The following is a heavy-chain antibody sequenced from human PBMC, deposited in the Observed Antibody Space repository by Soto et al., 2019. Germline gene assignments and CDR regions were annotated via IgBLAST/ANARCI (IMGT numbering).Heavy chain of an antibody. CDR1: GGTFNTYI. V-gene: IGHV1-69*01. CDR3: ATVETPGGGPPASPTPQAFVV. CDR2: IIPSFGTA. D-gene: IGHD2-21*02. Sequence: QVQLVQSGAEVKKPGSSVKVSCKASGGTFNTYITTWVRQAPGQGLEWMGGIIPSFGTANYAPKFRGRVTITADDSTTTVYMEVSSLRSEDTAVYFCATVETPGGGPPASPTPQAFVVWGQGTEVTVSS. J-gene: IGHJ3*01.